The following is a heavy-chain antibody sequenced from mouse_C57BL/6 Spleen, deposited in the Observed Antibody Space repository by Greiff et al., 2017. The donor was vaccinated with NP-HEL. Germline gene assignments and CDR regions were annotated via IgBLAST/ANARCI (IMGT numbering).Heavy chain of an antibody. V-gene: IGHV1-64*01. J-gene: IGHJ3*01. CDR3: ARRNPDLGFAY. CDR1: GYTFTSYW. CDR2: IHPNSGST. Sequence: VQLQQPGAELVKPGASVKLSCKASGYTFTSYWMHWVKQRPGQGLEWIGMIHPNSGSTNYNEKFKSKATLTVDKSSSTAYMQLSSLTSEDSAVYYCARRNPDLGFAYWGQGTLVTVSA.